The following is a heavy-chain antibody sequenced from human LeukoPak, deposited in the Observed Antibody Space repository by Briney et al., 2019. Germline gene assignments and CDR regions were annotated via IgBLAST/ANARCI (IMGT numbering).Heavy chain of an antibody. CDR2: IFHRGNP. J-gene: IGHJ4*02. V-gene: IGHV4-34*12. D-gene: IGHD3-3*01. CDR1: GGSFSDYY. Sequence: SETLSLTCAVHGGSFSDYYWSWIRQPPGKGLEWIGEIFHRGNPNYNPSLKSRVTISVDTSENQFSLKLSSVTAADTAVYYCARDDPTPPSYFDYWGQGTLVTVSS. CDR3: ARDDPTPPSYFDY.